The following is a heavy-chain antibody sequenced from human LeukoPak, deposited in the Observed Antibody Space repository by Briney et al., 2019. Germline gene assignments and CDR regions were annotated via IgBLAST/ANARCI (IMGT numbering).Heavy chain of an antibody. Sequence: SETLSLTCTVSGGSISSYYWSWIRQPAGKGLEWIGRIYTSGSTNYNPSLKSRVTMSVDTSKNQFSLKLSSVTAADTAVYYCARASHYYDSSGYYSGLIDYWGQGTLVTVSS. V-gene: IGHV4-4*07. CDR1: GGSISSYY. J-gene: IGHJ4*02. CDR3: ARASHYYDSSGYYSGLIDY. CDR2: IYTSGST. D-gene: IGHD3-22*01.